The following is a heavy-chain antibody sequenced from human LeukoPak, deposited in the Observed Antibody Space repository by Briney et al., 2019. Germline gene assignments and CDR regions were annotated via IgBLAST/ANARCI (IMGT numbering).Heavy chain of an antibody. CDR2: INPNSGGT. CDR1: GYIFTVYY. V-gene: IGHV1-2*02. D-gene: IGHD5-24*01. Sequence: ASVKVSCKASGYIFTVYYIHWVRQAPGQGLEYMGWINPNSGGTNYAQKFQGRVTMTRDTSISTAYMELSRLRSDDTAVYYCARDEDGYNFSYFDYWGQGTLVTVSS. J-gene: IGHJ4*02. CDR3: ARDEDGYNFSYFDY.